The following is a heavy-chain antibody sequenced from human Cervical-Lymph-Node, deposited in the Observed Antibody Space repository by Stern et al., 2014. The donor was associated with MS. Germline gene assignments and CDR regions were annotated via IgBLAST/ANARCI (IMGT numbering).Heavy chain of an antibody. CDR2: IYWDDDK. Sequence: QVTLKESGPMLVKPTQTLKLTCTFSGFSFNTTGVGLVWIRQPPGKALEWLSVIYWDDDKLYSPALKHRLTITKDTSKNQVVLTVTNVDRLDTGTYYCAHTLVTSDEGFGMDVWGQGTTVTVPS. J-gene: IGHJ6*02. CDR1: GFSFNTTGVG. CDR3: AHTLVTSDEGFGMDV. D-gene: IGHD2-21*02. V-gene: IGHV2-5*02.